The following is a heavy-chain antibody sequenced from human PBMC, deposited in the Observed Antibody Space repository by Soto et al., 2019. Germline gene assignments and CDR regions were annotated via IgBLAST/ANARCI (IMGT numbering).Heavy chain of an antibody. J-gene: IGHJ6*02. CDR1: GFSFDDFT. CDR2: INWDGTAT. V-gene: IGHV3-43*01. CDR3: AKDFCSRPNCYTETMISHYYGVDV. D-gene: IGHD2-2*02. Sequence: PGGSLRLSCAASGFSFDDFTMHWVRQAPGKGLEWVSLINWDGTATYYTDSVRGRFTISRDNRKNSLYLQMNRLGPDDTALYFCAKDFCSRPNCYTETMISHYYGVDVWGQGTTVTVSS.